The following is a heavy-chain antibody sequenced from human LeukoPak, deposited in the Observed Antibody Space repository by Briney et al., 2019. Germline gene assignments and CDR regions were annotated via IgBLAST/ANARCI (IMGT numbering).Heavy chain of an antibody. CDR1: GFTFSRYS. CDR2: ISGTSSYI. J-gene: IGHJ4*02. V-gene: IGHV3-21*01. CDR3: ARDYIPASQSEFRPFDY. D-gene: IGHD2-2*02. Sequence: GGSLRLSCGASGFTFSRYSMNWVRQAPGKGLEWVSSISGTSSYIYYADSMKGRFTISRDNAKNSLFLQMNNLRADDTAVYYCARDYIPASQSEFRPFDYWGQGTLVTVSS.